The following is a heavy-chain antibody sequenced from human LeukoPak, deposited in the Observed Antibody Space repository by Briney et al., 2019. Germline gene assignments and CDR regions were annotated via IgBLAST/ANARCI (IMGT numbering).Heavy chain of an antibody. CDR1: GYSISSGYY. CDR2: IYHSGST. CDR3: TRGAGWLIDY. Sequence: SETLSLTCTVSGYSISSGYYWGWIRQPPGKGLEWIGSIYHSGSTYCNPSLKSRVTISADTSKNQFSLKLNSLTTADTAVYYCTRGAGWLIDYWGQGILVTVSS. V-gene: IGHV4-38-2*02. J-gene: IGHJ4*02. D-gene: IGHD3-16*01.